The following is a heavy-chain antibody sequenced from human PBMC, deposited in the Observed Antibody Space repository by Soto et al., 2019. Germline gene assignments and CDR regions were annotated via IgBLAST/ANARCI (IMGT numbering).Heavy chain of an antibody. D-gene: IGHD3-9*01. CDR2: IWYDGSNK. CDR3: ARDEYYDILTGYYTWAFDI. CDR1: GFTFSSYG. J-gene: IGHJ3*02. V-gene: IGHV3-33*01. Sequence: GGSLRLSCAASGFTFSSYGMHWVRQAPGKGLEWVAVIWYDGSNKYYADSVKGRFTISRDNSKNTLYLQMNSLRAEDTAVYYCARDEYYDILTGYYTWAFDIWGQGTIVTVSS.